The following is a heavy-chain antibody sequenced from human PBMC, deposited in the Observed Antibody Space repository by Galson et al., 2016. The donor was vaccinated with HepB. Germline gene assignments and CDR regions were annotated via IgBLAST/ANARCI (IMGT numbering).Heavy chain of an antibody. D-gene: IGHD5-24*01. CDR3: AIVLGDGYLDY. J-gene: IGHJ4*02. Sequence: ETLSLTCTVSGGSINNYYWSWIRQPPGKGLEWIGYIYYSGSTTYNPSLKSRVTISVDTSKNQFSLNLRSVTAADTAVYYCAIVLGDGYLDYWGQGTLVTVSS. CDR1: GGSINNYY. CDR2: IYYSGST. V-gene: IGHV4-59*03.